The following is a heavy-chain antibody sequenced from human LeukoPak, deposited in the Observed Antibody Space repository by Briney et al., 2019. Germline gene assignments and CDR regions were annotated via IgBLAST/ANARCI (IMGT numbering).Heavy chain of an antibody. Sequence: ESLKISCTASEYIFTDHWLSRERQMPGKGLELRLTIYPPDSDTKYSPSFQGQVAMSVDMSTNTAYLQWPSLEASDTDMYYCARQGGHCSESLCAHFYYMDFWGEGTTVTVSS. CDR3: ARQGGHCSESLCAHFYYMDF. V-gene: IGHV5-51*01. CDR1: EYIFTDHW. J-gene: IGHJ6*03. D-gene: IGHD2-8*02. CDR2: IYPPDSDT.